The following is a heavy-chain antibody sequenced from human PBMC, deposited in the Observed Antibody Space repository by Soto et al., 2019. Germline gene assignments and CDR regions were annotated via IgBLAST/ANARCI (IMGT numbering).Heavy chain of an antibody. J-gene: IGHJ4*02. V-gene: IGHV1-18*01. CDR3: ARLAVAGTGMRY. CDR1: GYTFSSYD. CDR2: ISGYNGDT. D-gene: IGHD6-13*01. Sequence: ASVKVACKTSGYTFSSYDINWVRQAPEEGLDWVGWISGYNGDTDYAQKFHGRVTLTTDTSTRTGYMELRRMSSDDTAVYYCARLAVAGTGMRYWGQGTQVTVYS.